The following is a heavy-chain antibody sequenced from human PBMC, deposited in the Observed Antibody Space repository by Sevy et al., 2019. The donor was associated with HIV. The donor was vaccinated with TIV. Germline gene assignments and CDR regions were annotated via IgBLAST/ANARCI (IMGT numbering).Heavy chain of an antibody. CDR2: IYPGHSDT. J-gene: IGHJ3*01. D-gene: IGHD3-22*01. CDR3: ARQGRHYYDSSGYYFVEP. Sequence: GESLKISCKGSGYSFTSYWIGWVRQMPGKGLEWMGIIYPGHSDTRYSPSFQGQVTISADKSISTAYLQWSSLKASDTAMYYCARQGRHYYDSSGYYFVEPWGQGTMVTVSS. V-gene: IGHV5-51*01. CDR1: GYSFTSYW.